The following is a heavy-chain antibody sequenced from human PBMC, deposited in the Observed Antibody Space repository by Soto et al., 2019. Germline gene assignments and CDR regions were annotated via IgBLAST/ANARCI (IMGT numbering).Heavy chain of an antibody. V-gene: IGHV1-3*01. J-gene: IGHJ6*02. Sequence: ASVKVSCKASGYTFTSYAMHWVRQAPGQRLEWMGWINAGNGNTKYSQKFQGRVTITRETSASTAYMELSSLRSEDTAVYYCGAGGLWFGELGADVWGQGTTVTVSS. CDR1: GYTFTSYA. CDR2: INAGNGNT. CDR3: GAGGLWFGELGADV. D-gene: IGHD3-10*01.